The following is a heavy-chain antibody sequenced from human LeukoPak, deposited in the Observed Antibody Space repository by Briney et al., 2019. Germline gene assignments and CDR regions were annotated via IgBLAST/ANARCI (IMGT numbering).Heavy chain of an antibody. J-gene: IGHJ6*03. Sequence: GGSLRLSCAASGFTFSNYGMHWVRQAPGKGLEWVAFIRYDGSNKYYADSVKGRFTISRDNSKNTLYLQMNSLRAEDTAVYYCAKDTQMVRGTYYYMDVWGKGTTVTISS. D-gene: IGHD3-10*01. CDR3: AKDTQMVRGTYYYMDV. V-gene: IGHV3-30*02. CDR1: GFTFSNYG. CDR2: IRYDGSNK.